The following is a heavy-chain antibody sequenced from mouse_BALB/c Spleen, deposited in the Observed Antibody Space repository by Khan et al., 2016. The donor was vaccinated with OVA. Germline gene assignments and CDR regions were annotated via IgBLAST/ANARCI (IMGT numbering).Heavy chain of an antibody. V-gene: IGHV5-17*02. Sequence: EVELVESGGGLVQPGGSRKLSCAASGFTFSSFGMHWVRQAPEKGLEWVAYISSGSSTIYYADTVKGRFTISRDNPKNTLFLQLTSLRSEDTAMYYCAMGYYGSSYGDAMDYWGQGTSVTVSS. CDR2: ISSGSSTI. D-gene: IGHD1-1*01. CDR3: AMGYYGSSYGDAMDY. J-gene: IGHJ4*01. CDR1: GFTFSSFG.